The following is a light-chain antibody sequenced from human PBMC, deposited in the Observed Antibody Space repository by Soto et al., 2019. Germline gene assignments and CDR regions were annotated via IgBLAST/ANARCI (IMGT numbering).Light chain of an antibody. J-gene: IGKJ4*01. V-gene: IGKV3-20*01. CDR2: GAS. CDR1: QTVSSSY. CDR3: QQYGSSPR. Sequence: EIVLTQSPGTLSLSPGERATLSCRASQTVSSSYLAWYQQKPGQAPRLVIYGASSRATGIPDRFSGSGSGTDFTLTISRLEPEDFAVYYCQQYGSSPRFGGGTKVESK.